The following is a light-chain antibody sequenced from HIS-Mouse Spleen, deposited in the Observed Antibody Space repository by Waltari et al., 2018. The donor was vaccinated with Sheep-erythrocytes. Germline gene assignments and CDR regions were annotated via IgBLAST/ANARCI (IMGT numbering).Light chain of an antibody. CDR1: SSYVGCYHS. Sequence: QSALTQPRSVSGSPGHSVPLPCTGPSSYVGCYHSVSWYQQHPGKAPKRMIYDVSKRPSGVPDRFSGSKSGNTASLTISGRQAEDEADYYCCSYAGSYNHVFATGTKVTVL. CDR2: DVS. J-gene: IGLJ1*01. CDR3: CSYAGSYNHV. V-gene: IGLV2-11*01.